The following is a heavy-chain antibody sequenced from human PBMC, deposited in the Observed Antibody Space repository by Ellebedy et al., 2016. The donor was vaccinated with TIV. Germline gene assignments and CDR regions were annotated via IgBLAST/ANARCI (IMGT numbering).Heavy chain of an antibody. J-gene: IGHJ3*02. V-gene: IGHV1-69*04. CDR1: GGTLRSYG. D-gene: IGHD1-26*01. CDR3: AATSGSYRSMLLAGPLDDAFDI. CDR2: IIPIVEIT. Sequence: AASVKVSCKAYGGTLRSYGISWVRQAPGLGLEWMGRIIPIVEITIYAQRFQDRVTISEDNFTNTAYMELSSLRSEDTAVDYRAATSGSYRSMLLAGPLDDAFDIWGQGTMVTVSS.